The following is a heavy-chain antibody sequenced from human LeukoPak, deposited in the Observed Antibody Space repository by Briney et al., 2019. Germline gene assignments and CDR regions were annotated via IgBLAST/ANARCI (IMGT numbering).Heavy chain of an antibody. CDR3: ARLPNYYYYYYMDV. V-gene: IGHV4-39*01. Sequence: SETLSLTCTVSGGSISSSSYYWGWIRQPPGKGLEWIGSIYYSGSTYYNPSLKSRVTISVDTPKNQFSLKLSSVTAADTAVYYCARLPNYYYYYYMDVWGKGTTVTVSS. CDR1: GGSISSSSYY. CDR2: IYYSGST. J-gene: IGHJ6*03.